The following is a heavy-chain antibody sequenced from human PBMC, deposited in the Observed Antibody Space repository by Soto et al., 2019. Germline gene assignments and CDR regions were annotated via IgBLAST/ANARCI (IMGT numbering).Heavy chain of an antibody. CDR3: ARSGLLLWLGESRHNSFAP. V-gene: IGHV4-34*01. J-gene: IGHJ5*02. CDR1: GGSFSGYY. CDR2: INHSGST. D-gene: IGHD3-10*01. Sequence: SETLSLTCAGYGGSFSGYYWSWIRQPPGKGPEWIGEINHSGSTNYNPSLKSRATISVDTSKNQFSLKLSSVTAADTAVYYCARSGLLLWLGESRHNSFAPWGHAPPVTVSP.